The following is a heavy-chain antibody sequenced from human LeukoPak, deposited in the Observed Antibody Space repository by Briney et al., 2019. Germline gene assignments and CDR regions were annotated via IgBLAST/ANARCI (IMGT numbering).Heavy chain of an antibody. D-gene: IGHD2-15*01. CDR2: INTKTGNP. CDR1: GYSFTTYA. J-gene: IGHJ3*02. CDR3: ARDLVPVGDQLLPDAFDI. V-gene: IGHV7-4-1*02. Sequence: ASVKVSCKASGYSFTTYAMYWVRQAPGQGLEWMGWINTKTGNPTYAQGFTGRFVLSLDSSVSTAYLHITSLKADDTAVYYCARDLVPVGDQLLPDAFDIWGQGTMVTVSS.